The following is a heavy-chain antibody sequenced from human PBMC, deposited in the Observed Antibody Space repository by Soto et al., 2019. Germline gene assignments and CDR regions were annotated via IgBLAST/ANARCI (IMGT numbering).Heavy chain of an antibody. CDR2: INPYNGNT. Sequence: QVQLVQSGAEVKKPGASVKVSCKASGYTFTNYGISWVRQAPGQGLEWMGWINPYNGNTNYAQKLQGRVTMTTDTSTSTAYMELRSLRSDDPAVYSCASRLAAAELVWGQGTLVTVSS. J-gene: IGHJ4*02. CDR1: GYTFTNYG. V-gene: IGHV1-18*01. D-gene: IGHD6-13*01. CDR3: ASRLAAAELV.